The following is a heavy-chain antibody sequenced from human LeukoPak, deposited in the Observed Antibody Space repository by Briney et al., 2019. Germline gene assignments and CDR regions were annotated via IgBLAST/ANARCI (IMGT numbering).Heavy chain of an antibody. D-gene: IGHD1-1*01. Sequence: GGSLRLSCAIAGFIFNTNGMNWVRQSPGKGLEWLATIAGGDESTYYADSVKGRFAISRDNSKNTVFLHMNSLRVEDTAVYYCARGVYWSLDYWGQGTPVTVSS. CDR1: GFIFNTNG. J-gene: IGHJ4*02. CDR3: ARGVYWSLDY. V-gene: IGHV3-23*01. CDR2: IAGGDEST.